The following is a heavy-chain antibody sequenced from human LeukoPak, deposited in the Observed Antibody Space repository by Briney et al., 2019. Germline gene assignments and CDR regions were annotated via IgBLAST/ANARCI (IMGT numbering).Heavy chain of an antibody. Sequence: ASVKVSCKASGYTFSAYCMHWVRQAPGQGLEWMGIISLGGGSTNYAQKFQGRITMTRDMSTTTVYMDLSSLRSEDTAVYYCATSSIAARDPRKNAFDIWGQGTMVTVSS. CDR3: ATSSIAARDPRKNAFDI. CDR2: ISLGGGST. D-gene: IGHD6-6*01. J-gene: IGHJ3*02. V-gene: IGHV1-46*01. CDR1: GYTFSAYC.